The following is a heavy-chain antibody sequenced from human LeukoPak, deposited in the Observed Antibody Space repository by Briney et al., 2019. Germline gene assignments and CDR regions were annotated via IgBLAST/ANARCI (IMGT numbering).Heavy chain of an antibody. Sequence: GGSLRLSCAASGFTFSSYWMSWVRQAPGKGLEWVANIKQDGSEKYYVDSVKGRFTISRDNAKNSLYLQMNSLRAEDTAVYYCATSYDFWSGYAYYFDYWGQGTLVTVSS. J-gene: IGHJ4*02. CDR2: IKQDGSEK. CDR3: ATSYDFWSGYAYYFDY. D-gene: IGHD3-3*01. V-gene: IGHV3-7*01. CDR1: GFTFSSYW.